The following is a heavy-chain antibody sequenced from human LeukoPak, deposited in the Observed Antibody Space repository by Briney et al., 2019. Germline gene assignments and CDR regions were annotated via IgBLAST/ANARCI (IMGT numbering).Heavy chain of an antibody. J-gene: IGHJ4*02. V-gene: IGHV3-33*08. CDR2: IWYDGSNK. D-gene: IGHD1-7*01. CDR3: ARDFRNYAYYFDY. Sequence: PGGSLRLSCVASGFTFKTFAMTWVRQAPGKGLEWVAVIWYDGSNKYYADSVKGRFTISRDNSKNTLYLQMNSLRAEDTAVYYCARDFRNYAYYFDYWGQGTLVTVSS. CDR1: GFTFKTFA.